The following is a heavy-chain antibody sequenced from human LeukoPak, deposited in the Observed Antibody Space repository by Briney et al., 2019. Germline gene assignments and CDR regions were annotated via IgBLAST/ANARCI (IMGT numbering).Heavy chain of an antibody. CDR2: IYTSGST. D-gene: IGHD3-10*01. J-gene: IGHJ6*03. CDR3: ARDSFRLWIGELLYYMDV. Sequence: PSQTLSLTCTVSGGSISSGSYYWSWSRQPAGKGLEWIGRIYTSGSTNYNPSLKSRVTISVDTSKNQFSLKLSSVTAADTAVYYCARDSFRLWIGELLYYMDVWGKGTTVTVSS. V-gene: IGHV4-61*02. CDR1: GGSISSGSYY.